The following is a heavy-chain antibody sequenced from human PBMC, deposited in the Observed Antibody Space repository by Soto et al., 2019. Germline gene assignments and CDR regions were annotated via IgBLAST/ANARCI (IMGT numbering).Heavy chain of an antibody. CDR2: IYYSGST. CDR1: GGSISSGGYY. J-gene: IGHJ6*02. V-gene: IGHV4-31*03. D-gene: IGHD5-18*01. CDR3: ARDLLSIADTPGYSYGYPQKDYYYYYGMDV. Sequence: SDTLSLTCTFSGGSISSGGYYWSWILQHPGKGLEWIGYIYYSGSTYYNPSLKSRVTISVDTSKNQFSLKLSSVTAADTAVYYCARDLLSIADTPGYSYGYPQKDYYYYYGMDVWGQGTTVTVAS.